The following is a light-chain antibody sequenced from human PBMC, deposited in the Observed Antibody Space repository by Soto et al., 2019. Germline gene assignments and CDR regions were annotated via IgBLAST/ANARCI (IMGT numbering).Light chain of an antibody. Sequence: EIVLTQSPGTLSLSPGERATLSCRASETVTSRYFAWYQQKPGQAPRLLIYAASSRATGIPDRFSGSGSGTDFTLTISRLEPEDAAVYYCHRYGYGSDSFGQGTRLEIK. J-gene: IGKJ5*01. CDR1: ETVTSRY. V-gene: IGKV3-20*01. CDR2: AAS. CDR3: HRYGYGSDS.